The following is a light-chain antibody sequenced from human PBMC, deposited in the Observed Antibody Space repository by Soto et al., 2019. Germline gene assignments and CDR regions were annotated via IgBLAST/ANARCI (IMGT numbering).Light chain of an antibody. CDR2: DVS. CDR1: SSDVGAYNY. CDR3: SSFTSGNTVV. J-gene: IGLJ2*01. Sequence: QSALTQPASVSGSPGQSITISCTATSSDVGAYNYVSWYQQYPGKAPKLLIYDVSHRPSGVSDRFFGSKSGNTASLTISGLQTEDEAAYYCSSFTSGNTVVLGGGTKLTVL. V-gene: IGLV2-14*03.